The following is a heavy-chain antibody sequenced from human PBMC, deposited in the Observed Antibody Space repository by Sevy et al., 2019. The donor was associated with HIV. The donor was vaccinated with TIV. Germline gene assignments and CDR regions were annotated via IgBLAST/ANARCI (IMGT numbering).Heavy chain of an antibody. CDR1: GFTVSSCY. V-gene: IGHV3-53*01. CDR3: ARGRGVSGAVAINWFDP. CDR2: IDSGGST. J-gene: IGHJ5*02. Sequence: EGSLRLSCAASGFTVSSCYMTWVRQPPGKELEWVSVIDSGGSTYYADSVKGRFTISRDNSKNTLYLQMNNLRADDTAVYYCARGRGVSGAVAINWFDPWGQGALVTVSS. D-gene: IGHD2-21*01.